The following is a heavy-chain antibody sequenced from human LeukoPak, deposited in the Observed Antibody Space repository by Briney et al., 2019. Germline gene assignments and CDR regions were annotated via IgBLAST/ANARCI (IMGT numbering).Heavy chain of an antibody. V-gene: IGHV3-30*02. D-gene: IGHD6-13*01. CDR1: GFIFSSYG. CDR2: IRYDGSKK. CDR3: XXXXRPNSYSSSWLDY. J-gene: IGHJ4*02. Sequence: GGSLRLSCAASGFIFSSYGMHWVRQAPGKGLEWVAFIRYDGSKKYYADSVKGRSTISRDNSKNTLYLQMNSLRAEDTAVYYCXXXXRPNSYSSSWLDYWGQGTLITVSS.